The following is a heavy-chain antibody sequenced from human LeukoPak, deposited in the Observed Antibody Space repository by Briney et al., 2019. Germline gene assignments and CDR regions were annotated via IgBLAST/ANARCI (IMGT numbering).Heavy chain of an antibody. CDR3: ARGRGVIITVH. CDR2: IIPIFGTA. Sequence: ASVKVSCKASGGTFSSYAISWVRQAPGQGLEWMGGIIPIFGTANYAQKFQGRVTMTRDTSISTAYMELSRLRSDDTAVYYCARGRGVIITVHWGQGTLVTVSS. CDR1: GGTFSSYA. V-gene: IGHV1-69*05. D-gene: IGHD3-10*01. J-gene: IGHJ4*02.